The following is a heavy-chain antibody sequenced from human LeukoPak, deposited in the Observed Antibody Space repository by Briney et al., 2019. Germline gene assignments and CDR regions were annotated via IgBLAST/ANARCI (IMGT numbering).Heavy chain of an antibody. D-gene: IGHD3-22*01. CDR2: IYYSGST. CDR1: GGSISSYY. V-gene: IGHV4-59*01. J-gene: IGHJ3*02. Sequence: SETLSLTCTVSGGSISSYYWSWIRQPPGKGLEWIGYIYYSGSTNYNPSLKSRVTISVDTSKNQFSLKLSSVTAADTAVYYCARGHSSGYYRGAFDIWGQGTMVTVSS. CDR3: ARGHSSGYYRGAFDI.